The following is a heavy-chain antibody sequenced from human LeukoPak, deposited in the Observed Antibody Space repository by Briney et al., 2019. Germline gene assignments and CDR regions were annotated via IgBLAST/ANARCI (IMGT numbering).Heavy chain of an antibody. CDR3: AATTVVTPAPFDY. J-gene: IGHJ4*02. CDR2: IYTSGRT. V-gene: IGHV4-4*07. D-gene: IGHD4-23*01. CDR1: GGSISSYY. Sequence: SETLSLTCTVSGGSISSYYWSWIRQPAGKGLEWIGRIYTSGRTNYNPSLKSRVTMSVDTSKNQFSLKLSSVIAADTAVYYCAATTVVTPAPFDYWGQGTLVTVSS.